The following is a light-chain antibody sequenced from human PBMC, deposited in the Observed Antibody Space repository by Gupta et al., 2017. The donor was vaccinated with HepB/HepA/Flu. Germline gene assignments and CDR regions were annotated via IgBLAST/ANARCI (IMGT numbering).Light chain of an antibody. V-gene: IGLV2-14*01. CDR1: SSDVGGFDY. CDR3: SSYTSGSTLVV. J-gene: IGLJ2*01. Sequence: QSALTQLPSVSGSPGRSFTIPCPGASSDVGGFDYVSWYQQYPGKAPKVMIYDVSNRPSGVSNRFSGSKSGNTASLTISGLQAEDEADYYCSSYTSGSTLVVFGGGTKLTVL. CDR2: DVS.